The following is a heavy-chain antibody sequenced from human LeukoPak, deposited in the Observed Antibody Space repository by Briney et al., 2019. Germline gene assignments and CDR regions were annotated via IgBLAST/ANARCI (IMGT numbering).Heavy chain of an antibody. CDR2: MNPNSGNT. CDR1: GYTFTSYD. D-gene: IGHD1-26*01. CDR3: ARGLESRAKHLRY. Sequence: ASVKVSCKASGYTFTSYDINWVRQATGQGPEWMGWMNPNSGNTGYAQKFQGRVTMTRNTSINTSYMELSSLGSEDSAVYDCARGLESRAKHLRYWGQGTLVTVSS. V-gene: IGHV1-8*01. J-gene: IGHJ4*02.